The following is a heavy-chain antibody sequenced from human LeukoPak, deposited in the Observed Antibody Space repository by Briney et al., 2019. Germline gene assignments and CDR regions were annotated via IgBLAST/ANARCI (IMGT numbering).Heavy chain of an antibody. V-gene: IGHV4-30-2*01. J-gene: IGHJ4*02. D-gene: IGHD3-22*01. CDR2: IYHSGST. CDR3: ARVDYDSSGYYHDY. CDR1: GGSISSGGYS. Sequence: RPSETLSLTCAVSGGSISSGGYSWSWIRQPPGKGLEWIGYIYHSGSTYYNPSLKSRVTISVDRSKNQFSLKLSSVTAADTAVYYCARVDYDSSGYYHDYWGQGTLVTVSS.